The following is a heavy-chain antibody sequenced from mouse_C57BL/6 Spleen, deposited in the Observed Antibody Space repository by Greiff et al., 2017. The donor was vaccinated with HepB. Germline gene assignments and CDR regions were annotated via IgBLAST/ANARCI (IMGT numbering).Heavy chain of an antibody. CDR3: ARLPDWYFDV. CDR2: ISDGGSYT. V-gene: IGHV5-4*01. Sequence: EVQLVESGGGLVKPGGSLKLSCAASGFTFSSYAMSWVRQTPEKRLEWVATISDGGSYTYYPDNVKGRFTISRDNAKNNLYLQMSHLKSEDTAMYYCARLPDWYFDVWGTGTTVTVSS. J-gene: IGHJ1*03. CDR1: GFTFSSYA.